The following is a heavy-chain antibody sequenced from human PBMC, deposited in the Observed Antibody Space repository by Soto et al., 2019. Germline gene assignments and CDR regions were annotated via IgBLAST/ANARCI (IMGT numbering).Heavy chain of an antibody. CDR1: GGSFSGYY. Sequence: SETLSLTCAVYGGSFSGYYWSWIRQPPGKGLEWIGEINHSGSTNYNPSLKIRVTISVDTSKNQFSLKLSSVTAADTAVYYCARRGVVIKDINDYWGQGTLVTVSS. D-gene: IGHD3-10*01. CDR2: INHSGST. CDR3: ARRGVVIKDINDY. J-gene: IGHJ4*02. V-gene: IGHV4-34*01.